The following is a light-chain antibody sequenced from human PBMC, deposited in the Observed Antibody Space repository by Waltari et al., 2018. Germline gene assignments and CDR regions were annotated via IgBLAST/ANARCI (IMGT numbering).Light chain of an antibody. CDR3: QYYDSSPLWT. Sequence: EIVLTQSPGTLSLSPGERATLSCRASQSIDSTYLAWYQQKPGQPPRLLIYGASNRANGISYRFSGSVSGTDFTLTISRLDPEDFAVYYCQYYDSSPLWTFGQGTKVEIK. V-gene: IGKV3-20*01. CDR2: GAS. CDR1: QSIDSTY. J-gene: IGKJ1*01.